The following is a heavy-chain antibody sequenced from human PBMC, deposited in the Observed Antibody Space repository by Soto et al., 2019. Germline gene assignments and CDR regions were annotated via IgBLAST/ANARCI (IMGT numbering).Heavy chain of an antibody. Sequence: VRLVESGGGLVQPGGSLRLSCAASGFTFSNYQMNWVRQAPGKGLEWISHITTSDTNMYYADSVRGRFTVSRDNAKNSLYLQMNSLTAEDTAVYFCAREYRYDSFDYWGQGTLVTVSS. V-gene: IGHV3-48*03. CDR3: AREYRYDSFDY. CDR2: ITTSDTNM. D-gene: IGHD3-3*01. J-gene: IGHJ4*02. CDR1: GFTFSNYQ.